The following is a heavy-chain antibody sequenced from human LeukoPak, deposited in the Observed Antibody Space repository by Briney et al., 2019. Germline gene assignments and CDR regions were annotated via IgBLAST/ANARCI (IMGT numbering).Heavy chain of an antibody. D-gene: IGHD1/OR15-1a*01. J-gene: IGHJ4*02. CDR3: ARDPRNGGNNPGY. Sequence: PGRSLRLSCAASGFTFSSYGMHWVRQAPGKGLEWVAVISYDGSNKYYADSVKGRFTISRDNSKNTLYLQMNSLRAEDTAVYYCARDPRNGGNNPGYWGQGTLVTVSS. CDR1: GFTFSSYG. V-gene: IGHV3-30*03. CDR2: ISYDGSNK.